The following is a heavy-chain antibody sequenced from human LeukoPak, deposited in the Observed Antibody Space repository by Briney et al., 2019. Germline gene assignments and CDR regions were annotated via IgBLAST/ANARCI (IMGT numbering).Heavy chain of an antibody. J-gene: IGHJ6*02. D-gene: IGHD4-17*01. Sequence: GGSLRLSCAASGFTVSSNYMSWVRQAPGKGLEWVSVIYSGGSTYYADSVKGRFTISGDNSKNTLYLQMNSLRAEDTAVYYCARGGDYGDPAYYYYGMDVWGQGTTVTVSS. CDR2: IYSGGST. V-gene: IGHV3-53*01. CDR3: ARGGDYGDPAYYYYGMDV. CDR1: GFTVSSNY.